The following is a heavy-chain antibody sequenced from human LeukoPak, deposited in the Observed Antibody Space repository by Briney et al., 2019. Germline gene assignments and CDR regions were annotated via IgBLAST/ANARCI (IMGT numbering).Heavy chain of an antibody. J-gene: IGHJ3*02. Sequence: PSETLSLTCTVSGGSISSYYWSWIRQPAGKGLEWIGRIYTSGSTNYNPSLKSRVTMSVDTSKNQFSLKLSSVTAADTAVYYCARMEWFGELLLGVPDAFDIWGQGTMVTVSS. CDR1: GGSISSYY. CDR2: IYTSGST. D-gene: IGHD3-10*01. CDR3: ARMEWFGELLLGVPDAFDI. V-gene: IGHV4-4*07.